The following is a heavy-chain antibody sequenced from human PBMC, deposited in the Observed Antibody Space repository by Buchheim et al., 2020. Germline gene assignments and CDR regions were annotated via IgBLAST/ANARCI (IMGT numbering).Heavy chain of an antibody. CDR3: ARDVLNNWFDP. Sequence: QVQLQASGPGLVKPSQTLSLTCTVSGGSVSTGAYYWRWVRQRPGKGLEWIGYIYHNGITYYNPSLKSRVILSIDTSTNQFSLKMSSVTAADTAVYYCARDVLNNWFDPWGQGTL. CDR2: IYHNGIT. J-gene: IGHJ5*02. V-gene: IGHV4-31*03. CDR1: GGSVSTGAYY.